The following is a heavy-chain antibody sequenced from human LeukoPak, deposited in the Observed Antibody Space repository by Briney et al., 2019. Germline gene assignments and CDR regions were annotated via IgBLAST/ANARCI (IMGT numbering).Heavy chain of an antibody. V-gene: IGHV4-39*07. CDR2: IYYSGST. D-gene: IGHD1-7*01. J-gene: IGHJ5*02. CDR1: GGSISSSSYY. CDR3: AGSLELSWFDP. Sequence: SETLSLTCTVSGGSISSSSYYWGWIRQPPGKGLEWIGSIYYSGSTYYNPSLKSRVTISVDTSKNQFSLKLSSVTAADTAVYYCAGSLELSWFDPWGQGTLVTVSS.